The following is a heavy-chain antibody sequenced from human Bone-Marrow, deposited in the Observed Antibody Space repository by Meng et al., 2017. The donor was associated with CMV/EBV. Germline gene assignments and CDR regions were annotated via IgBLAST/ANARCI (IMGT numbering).Heavy chain of an antibody. V-gene: IGHV3-23*03. CDR2: IYSGGSST. Sequence: GGSLRLSCAASGFTFSSYAMSWVRQAPGKGLEWVSVIYSGGSSTYYADSVKGRFTISRDNSKNTLYLQMNSLRAEDTAVYYCATGSGSPWRYWGQGTPVTVSS. D-gene: IGHD3-3*01. J-gene: IGHJ4*02. CDR1: GFTFSSYA. CDR3: ATGSGSPWRY.